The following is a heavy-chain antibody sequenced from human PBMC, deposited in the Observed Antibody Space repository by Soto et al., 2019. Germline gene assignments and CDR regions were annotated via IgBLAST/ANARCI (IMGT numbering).Heavy chain of an antibody. CDR1: GASITSDDFY. CDR3: VKYYYDSSGLNWFDP. Sequence: SETLSLTCTVSGASITSDDFYCSWIRQHPGKGLEWIGYMYHSGNTYYNPSLRSRLIMSMDPSKDQFSLRLTSVTAADTAVYYCVKYYYDSSGLNWFDPWGPGTLVTVSS. CDR2: MYHSGNT. D-gene: IGHD3-22*01. V-gene: IGHV4-31*03. J-gene: IGHJ5*02.